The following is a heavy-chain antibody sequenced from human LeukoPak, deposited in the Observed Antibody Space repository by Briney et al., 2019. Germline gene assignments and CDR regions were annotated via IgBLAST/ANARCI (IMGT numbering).Heavy chain of an antibody. J-gene: IGHJ4*02. D-gene: IGHD2-15*01. CDR1: GFTFSSYS. CDR2: ISSSSSYI. CDR3: ARRSCSGGSCYPDY. Sequence: GGSLRLSCAASGFTFSSYSMNWVRQAPGKGLEWVSSISSSSSYIYYADSVKGRFTISRDNAKNSLYLLMNSLRVEDTAVYYCARRSCSGGSCYPDYWGQGTLVTVSS. V-gene: IGHV3-21*01.